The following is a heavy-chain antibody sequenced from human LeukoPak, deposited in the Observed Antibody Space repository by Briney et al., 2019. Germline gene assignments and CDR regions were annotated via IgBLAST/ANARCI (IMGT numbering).Heavy chain of an antibody. D-gene: IGHD3-22*01. J-gene: IGHJ3*02. V-gene: IGHV4-61*08. CDR2: IYYSGST. CDR3: ARGGYDSRLFDI. CDR1: GGSISSGGYY. Sequence: SETLSLTCTVSGGSISSGGYYWSWIRQHPGKGLEWIGYIYYSGSTNYNPSLKSRVTISVDTSKNQFSLKLSSVTTADTAVYYCARGGYDSRLFDIWGQGTMVTVSS.